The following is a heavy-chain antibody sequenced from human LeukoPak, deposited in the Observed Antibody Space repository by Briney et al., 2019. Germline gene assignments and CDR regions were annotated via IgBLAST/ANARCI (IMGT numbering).Heavy chain of an antibody. CDR1: GFTFSSYG. D-gene: IGHD4-23*01. CDR2: IWYDGSSE. CDR3: ARGYGGNSGGFDI. Sequence: PGGSLRLSCGASGFTFSSYGMHWVRQAPGKGLEWVAVIWYDGSSEYYADSVKGRFTISRDNSKNTVYLQMDSLRAEDTAVYYCARGYGGNSGGFDIWGQGTTVTVSS. J-gene: IGHJ3*02. V-gene: IGHV3-33*01.